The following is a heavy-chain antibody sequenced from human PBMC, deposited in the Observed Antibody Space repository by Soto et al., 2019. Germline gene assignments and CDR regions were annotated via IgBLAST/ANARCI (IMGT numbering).Heavy chain of an antibody. CDR2: INTDGSST. D-gene: IGHD1-26*01. V-gene: IGHV3-74*01. J-gene: IGHJ4*02. CDR1: GFTFGSFW. Sequence: EVQLVESGGGLVQPGGSLRLSCAASGFTFGSFWMHWVRQVPGKGLVWVSRINTDGSSTSYADSVKGRFTISRDNAKNTVYLQMNSLRAEDTAVYYCARVGRVWELATWGQGTLVTVSS. CDR3: ARVGRVWELAT.